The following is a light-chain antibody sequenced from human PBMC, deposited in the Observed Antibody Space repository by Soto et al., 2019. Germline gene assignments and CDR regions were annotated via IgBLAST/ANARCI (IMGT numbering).Light chain of an antibody. Sequence: DIQMTQKPSSLSASIGDTVTITCQASQDISNYLNWYQQKSGKAPKLLIYDASNLETGVPLRFRGSGYETDFTLTISSLQPEDFATYYCQQYENVPLTFGGGTKVDIK. V-gene: IGKV1-33*01. CDR1: QDISNY. J-gene: IGKJ4*01. CDR2: DAS. CDR3: QQYENVPLT.